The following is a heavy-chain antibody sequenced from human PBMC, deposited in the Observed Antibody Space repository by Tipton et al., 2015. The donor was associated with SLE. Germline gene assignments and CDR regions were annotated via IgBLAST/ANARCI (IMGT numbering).Heavy chain of an antibody. V-gene: IGHV4-59*08. CDR2: VYHTGAS. CDR1: GDSINGRY. CDR3: ARCRKWRDSSSYYDYFDY. D-gene: IGHD6-13*01. Sequence: TLSLTCTVSGDSINGRYWSWIRQPPGKGLEYIGYVYHTGASIYNPPLKNRVSISVDTSRNQFSLKLSSVPAADTAVYYCARCRKWRDSSSYYDYFDYWGQGTLVTVSS. J-gene: IGHJ4*02.